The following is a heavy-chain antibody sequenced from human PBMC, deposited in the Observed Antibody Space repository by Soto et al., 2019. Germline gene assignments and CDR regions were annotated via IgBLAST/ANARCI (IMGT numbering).Heavy chain of an antibody. J-gene: IGHJ4*02. V-gene: IGHV3-21*01. D-gene: IGHD6-13*01. CDR3: AGIAAAGTMGFDY. CDR2: ISSSSSYI. Sequence: EVQLVESGGGLVKPGGSLRLSCAASGFTFSSYSMNWVRQAPGKGLEWVSSISSSSSYIYYADSVKGRFTISRDNAKNSLYLQMNSLRAEDTAVYYCAGIAAAGTMGFDYWGQGTLVTVSS. CDR1: GFTFSSYS.